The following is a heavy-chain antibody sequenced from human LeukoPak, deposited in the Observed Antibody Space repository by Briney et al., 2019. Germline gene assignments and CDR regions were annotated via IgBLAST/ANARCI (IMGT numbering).Heavy chain of an antibody. J-gene: IGHJ4*02. CDR2: INPNSGGT. V-gene: IGHV1-2*02. D-gene: IGHD2-21*01. CDR3: AREQSMWWKGGQSFDY. Sequence: ASVKVSCKASGYTFTSHGITWVRQAPGQGLEWMGWINPNSGGTNYAQKFQGRVTMTRDTSISTAYMELSRLRSDDTAVYYCAREQSMWWKGGQSFDYWGQGTLVTVSS. CDR1: GYTFTSHG.